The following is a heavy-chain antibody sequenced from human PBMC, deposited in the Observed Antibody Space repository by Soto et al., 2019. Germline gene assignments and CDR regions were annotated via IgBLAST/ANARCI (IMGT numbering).Heavy chain of an antibody. Sequence: QVQLVESGGGVVQPGRSLRLSCAASGFTFSSYGMHWVRQAPGNGLEWVAVKWYDGSNKYYADSVKGRFTISRDNSKNTLYLQMNSLRAEDTAVYYCARGGEDYYYYYGMDVWGRRTTVTASS. CDR2: KWYDGSNK. CDR3: ARGGEDYYYYYGMDV. V-gene: IGHV3-33*01. CDR1: GFTFSSYG. J-gene: IGHJ6*02.